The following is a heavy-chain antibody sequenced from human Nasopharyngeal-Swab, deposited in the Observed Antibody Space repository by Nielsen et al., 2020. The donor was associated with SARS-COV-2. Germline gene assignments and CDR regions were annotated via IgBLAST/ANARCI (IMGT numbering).Heavy chain of an antibody. CDR1: GFTFSNYS. D-gene: IGHD1-26*01. J-gene: IGHJ4*02. Sequence: GESLKISCAASGFTFSNYSMIWVRQAPGKGLEWVSSISSSSTYIYYPDSVKGRFTISRDNAKKSVFLQMNSLRAEDTAVYYCARVGSLGVNIDYWGQGTLVTVPS. CDR2: ISSSSTYI. CDR3: ARVGSLGVNIDY. V-gene: IGHV3-21*01.